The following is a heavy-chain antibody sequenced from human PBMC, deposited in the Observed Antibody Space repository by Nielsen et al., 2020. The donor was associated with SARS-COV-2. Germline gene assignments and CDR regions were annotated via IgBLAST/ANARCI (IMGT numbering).Heavy chain of an antibody. Sequence: GGSLRLSCAASGFTFSSYWMHWVRQAPGKGLVWVSRINSDGSSTSYADSVKGRFTISRDNAKNTLYLQMNSLRAEDTAVYYCARAFEKLGYCSSTSCPFDYWGQGTLVTVSS. CDR1: GFTFSSYW. CDR3: ARAFEKLGYCSSTSCPFDY. V-gene: IGHV3-74*01. J-gene: IGHJ4*02. D-gene: IGHD2-2*01. CDR2: INSDGSST.